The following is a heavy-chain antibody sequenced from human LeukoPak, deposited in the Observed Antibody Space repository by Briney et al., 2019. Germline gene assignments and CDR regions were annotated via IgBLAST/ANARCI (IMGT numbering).Heavy chain of an antibody. Sequence: PSETLSLTCTVSGGSISSYYWSWIRQPAGKGLEWIGRIYTSGSTNYNPSLKSRVTMSVDTSKNQFSLKLSSVTAADTAVYYCARGSGKEELLHPFDYWGQGTLVTVSS. J-gene: IGHJ4*02. D-gene: IGHD1-26*01. CDR3: ARGSGKEELLHPFDY. CDR2: IYTSGST. CDR1: GGSISSYY. V-gene: IGHV4-4*07.